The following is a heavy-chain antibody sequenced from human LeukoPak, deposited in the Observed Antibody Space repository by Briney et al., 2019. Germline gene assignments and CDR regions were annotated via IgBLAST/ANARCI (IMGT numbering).Heavy chain of an antibody. D-gene: IGHD2-15*01. V-gene: IGHV4-34*01. CDR2: INHSGST. CDR3: AGSDLGYCSGGSCYSPWFDP. J-gene: IGHJ5*02. CDR1: GGSFSGYY. Sequence: PSETLSLTCAVYGGSFSGYYWSWIRQPPGKGLEWIGEINHSGSTNYNPSLKSRVTIPVDTSKNQFSLKLSSVTAADTAVYYCAGSDLGYCSGGSCYSPWFDPWGQGTLVTVSS.